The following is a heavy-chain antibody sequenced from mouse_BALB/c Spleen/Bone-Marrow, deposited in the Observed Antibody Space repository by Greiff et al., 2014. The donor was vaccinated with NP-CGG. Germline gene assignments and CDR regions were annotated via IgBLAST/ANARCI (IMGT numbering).Heavy chain of an antibody. D-gene: IGHD2-4*01. J-gene: IGHJ3*01. CDR2: IYPGDGDI. Sequence: QVQLPQSGAELVRPGSSVKISCKASGYSFSSYWMNWVQQRPGQGLEWIGQIYPGDGDINYNGKFKGKATLTADKSSGTAYMQFSSLTSEDSAVYFCARGDFDFEAWFTYWGQGTLVTVSA. V-gene: IGHV1-80*01. CDR1: GYSFSSYW. CDR3: ARGDFDFEAWFTY.